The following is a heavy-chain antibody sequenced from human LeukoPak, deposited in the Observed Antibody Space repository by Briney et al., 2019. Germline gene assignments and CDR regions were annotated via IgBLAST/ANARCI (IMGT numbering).Heavy chain of an antibody. CDR1: GFTFSSYA. CDR2: ISGSGGST. V-gene: IGHV3-23*01. J-gene: IGHJ4*02. D-gene: IGHD3-16*01. CDR3: ATEKGDSPDY. Sequence: GGSLRLSCAASGFTFSSYAMSWVRQAPGKGLEWVSAISGSGGSTYYADSVKGRFTVSRDNSKNTLYLQMNSLTAEDTAVYYCATEKGDSPDYWGQGTLVTVSS.